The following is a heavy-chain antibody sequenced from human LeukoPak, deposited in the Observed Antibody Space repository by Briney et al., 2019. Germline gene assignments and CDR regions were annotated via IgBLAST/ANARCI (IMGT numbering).Heavy chain of an antibody. V-gene: IGHV4-34*12. CDR2: IIQSGNT. CDR3: ARVYGDYDYWYFDL. Sequence: SETLSLTCDVSGGSFSEYYWTWIRQPPGKGLEWIGEIIQSGNTHYNPSLKSRVTISVDTSKNQFSLKLSSVTAADTAVYYCARVYGDYDYWYFDLWGRGTLVTVSS. D-gene: IGHD4-17*01. J-gene: IGHJ2*01. CDR1: GGSFSEYY.